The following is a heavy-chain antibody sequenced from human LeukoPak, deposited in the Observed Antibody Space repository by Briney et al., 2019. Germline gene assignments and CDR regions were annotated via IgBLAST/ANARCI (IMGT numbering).Heavy chain of an antibody. CDR3: ARGPKVMGSGSYIPNYMDV. D-gene: IGHD3-10*01. CDR2: IHYSGST. CDR1: AGSINGYY. V-gene: IGHV4-59*12. Sequence: SGTMSLTCTVSAGSINGYYWRWVRQPPTKGLEWIGSIHYSGSTYYNPSFKSQVTISVETSNNQYSLKLSAVTAAETAVYYCARGPKVMGSGSYIPNYMDVWGKGTTVTVSS. J-gene: IGHJ6*03.